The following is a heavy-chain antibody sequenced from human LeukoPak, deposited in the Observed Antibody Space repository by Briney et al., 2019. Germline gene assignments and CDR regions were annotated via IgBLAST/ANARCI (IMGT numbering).Heavy chain of an antibody. J-gene: IGHJ4*02. V-gene: IGHV1-69*06. D-gene: IGHD3-22*01. CDR1: GGTFSSYA. CDR3: ARNLLTSMIVPYY. CDR2: IIPIFGTA. Sequence: SVKVSCKASGGTFSSYAISWVRQAPGQGLECMGGIIPIFGTANYAQKFQGRVTITADKSTSTAYMELSSLRSEDTAVYYCARNLLTSMIVPYYWGQGTLVTVSS.